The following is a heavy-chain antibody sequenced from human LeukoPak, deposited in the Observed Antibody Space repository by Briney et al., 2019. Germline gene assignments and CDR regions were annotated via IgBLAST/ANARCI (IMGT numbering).Heavy chain of an antibody. J-gene: IGHJ3*02. CDR1: GFTFSDYY. Sequence: GGSLRLSCATCGFTFSDYYMSWIRMAPGKGLEWVSYITSSCSTIYYADFVKGRFTISRDNAKNPLYLNMNSLRAEDKAVYYCARPLDRTEAGAFDIWGQGTMVTVSS. D-gene: IGHD1-14*01. CDR3: ARPLDRTEAGAFDI. CDR2: ITSSCSTI. V-gene: IGHV3-11*01.